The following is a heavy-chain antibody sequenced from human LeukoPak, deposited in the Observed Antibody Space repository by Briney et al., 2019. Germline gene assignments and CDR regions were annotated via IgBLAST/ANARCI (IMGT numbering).Heavy chain of an antibody. CDR1: GGSISNYC. J-gene: IGHJ4*02. D-gene: IGHD1-26*01. CDR2: IYYSGRT. CDR3: ARDGVGATTHFDY. Sequence: KPSETLSLTCTVSGGSISNYCWSWIRQPPGKGLEWIGYIYYSGRTNYNPSLKSRLTISVDTSKNQFSLKLRSVTAADTAVYYCARDGVGATTHFDYWGQGTLVPVSS. V-gene: IGHV4-59*01.